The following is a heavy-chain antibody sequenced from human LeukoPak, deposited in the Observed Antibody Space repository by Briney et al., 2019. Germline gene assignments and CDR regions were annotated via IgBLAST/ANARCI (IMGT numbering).Heavy chain of an antibody. Sequence: GGSLRLSCTVSGLTFSTYAMHWVRQAPGKGLEYVSAIGTNGISTYYADAVRDRFIISRDNPKNTLYLQMTSLRAEDTAVYYCVKGSQVVYSPAFDYWGQGTLVTVSS. J-gene: IGHJ4*02. CDR3: VKGSQVVYSPAFDY. CDR2: IGTNGIST. V-gene: IGHV3-64D*06. D-gene: IGHD2-2*01. CDR1: GLTFSTYA.